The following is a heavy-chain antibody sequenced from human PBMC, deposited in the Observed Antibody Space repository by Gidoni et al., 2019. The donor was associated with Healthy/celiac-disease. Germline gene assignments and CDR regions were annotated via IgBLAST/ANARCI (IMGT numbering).Heavy chain of an antibody. CDR3: ARVGPRSGHRKKNWFDP. CDR2: INHSGST. Sequence: QVQLQQWGAGLLKPSETLSLTCAVYGGSSSGYYWSWIRQPPGKGLEWIGEINHSGSTNDNPSLKSRVTISVDTSKNQFSLKLSSVTAADTAVYYCARVGPRSGHRKKNWFDPWGQGTLVTVSS. D-gene: IGHD6-19*01. V-gene: IGHV4-34*01. CDR1: GGSSSGYY. J-gene: IGHJ5*02.